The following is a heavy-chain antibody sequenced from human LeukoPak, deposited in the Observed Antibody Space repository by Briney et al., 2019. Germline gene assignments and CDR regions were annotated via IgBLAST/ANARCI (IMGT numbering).Heavy chain of an antibody. Sequence: PGGSLRLSCAASGFTFSNYWMTWVRQAPGRGLEWVSYISSSTSTIHYVDPVKGRFTISRDNAKNSVYLQMNSLRADDTAVYYCARSTMTASYYYMDVWGKGTTVTVSS. D-gene: IGHD2-21*02. CDR2: ISSSTSTI. CDR3: ARSTMTASYYYMDV. J-gene: IGHJ6*03. V-gene: IGHV3-48*01. CDR1: GFTFSNYW.